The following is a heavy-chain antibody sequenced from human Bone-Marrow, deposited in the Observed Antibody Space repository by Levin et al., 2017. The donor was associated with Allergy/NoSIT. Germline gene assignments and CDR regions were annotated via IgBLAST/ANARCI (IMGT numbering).Heavy chain of an antibody. CDR2: IWYDGTKQ. CDR3: ARDKSGGNIHQWLGSIDY. CDR1: GFAFSGSG. D-gene: IGHD6-19*01. V-gene: IGHV3-33*01. Sequence: LSLTCAASGFAFSGSGMHWVRQAPGKGLEWVAIIWYDGTKQYYADSVKGRFTVSRDNPKNTLYLQMNSLRVEDTAVYYCARDKSGGNIHQWLGSIDYWGQGTQVTVSS. J-gene: IGHJ4*02.